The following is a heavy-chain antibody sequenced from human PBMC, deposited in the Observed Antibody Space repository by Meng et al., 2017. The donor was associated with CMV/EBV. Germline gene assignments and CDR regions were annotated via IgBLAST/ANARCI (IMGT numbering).Heavy chain of an antibody. CDR3: ARDNGARPGRPYYYYGMDV. CDR1: GGSISSSSYY. CDR2: IYYSGST. D-gene: IGHD6-6*01. V-gene: IGHV4-39*07. Sequence: GSLRLSCTVSGGSISSSSYYWGWIRQPPGKGLEWIGSIYYSGSTYYNPSLKSRVTISVDTSKNQFSLKLSSVTAADTAVYYCARDNGARPGRPYYYYGMDVWGQGTTDTVSS. J-gene: IGHJ6*02.